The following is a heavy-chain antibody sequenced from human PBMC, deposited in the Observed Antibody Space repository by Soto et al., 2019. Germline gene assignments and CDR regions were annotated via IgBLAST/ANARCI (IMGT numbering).Heavy chain of an antibody. CDR3: ARGNIVVVVAAFGQKNNFDY. CDR2: ISSSSSTI. J-gene: IGHJ4*02. CDR1: GFTFSSYS. Sequence: GGSLRLSCAASGFTFSSYSMNWVRQAPGKGLEWVSYISSSSSTIYYADSVKGRFTISRDNAKNSLYLQMNSLRAEDTAVYYCARGNIVVVVAAFGQKNNFDYWGQGTLVTVSS. D-gene: IGHD2-15*01. V-gene: IGHV3-48*01.